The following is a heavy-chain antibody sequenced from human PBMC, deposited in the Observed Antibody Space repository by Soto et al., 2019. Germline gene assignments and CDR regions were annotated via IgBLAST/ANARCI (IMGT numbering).Heavy chain of an antibody. CDR1: GGTFSSYT. J-gene: IGHJ4*02. CDR2: IIPILGIA. Sequence: QVQLVQSGAEVKKPGSSVKVSCKASGGTFSSYTISWVRQAPGQGLEWMGRIIPILGIANYAQKFQGRVTMTADKSTSTADRELSSLRSEDTAVYYCARDCTSTSLPRPGYWGQATLVSVSS. CDR3: ARDCTSTSLPRPGY. V-gene: IGHV1-69*08. D-gene: IGHD2-2*01.